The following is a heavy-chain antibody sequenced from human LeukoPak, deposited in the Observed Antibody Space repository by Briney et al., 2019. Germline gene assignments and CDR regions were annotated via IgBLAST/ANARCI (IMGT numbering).Heavy chain of an antibody. CDR2: IYSSGSS. CDR1: GGSISSYY. Sequence: PSETLSLTCTVSGGSISSYYWSWIRQPAGKGLEWIGRIYSSGSSNYNPSLRSRVIMSVDTSKNQISLRLSSVTAADTAVYYCARQRYSYGYGYWGQGTLVTVSS. V-gene: IGHV4-4*07. D-gene: IGHD5-18*01. J-gene: IGHJ4*02. CDR3: ARQRYSYGYGY.